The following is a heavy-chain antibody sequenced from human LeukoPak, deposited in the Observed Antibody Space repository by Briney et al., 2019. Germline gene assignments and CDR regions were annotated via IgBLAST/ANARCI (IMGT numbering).Heavy chain of an antibody. CDR2: ISNDGNYK. J-gene: IGHJ3*02. V-gene: IGHV3-30*04. Sequence: GGSLRLSCEVSGFTFSTYPMHWVRQAPGKGLEWMSVISNDGNYKYYADSVRGRFTISRDNSKNTLYLQMNSLRVEDTAVYYCARKTVPGPSSAFDIWGQGTMVTVSS. CDR1: GFTFSTYP. D-gene: IGHD6-19*01. CDR3: ARKTVPGPSSAFDI.